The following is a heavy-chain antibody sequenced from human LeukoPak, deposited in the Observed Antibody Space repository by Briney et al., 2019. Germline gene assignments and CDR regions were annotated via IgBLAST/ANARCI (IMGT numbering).Heavy chain of an antibody. D-gene: IGHD3-10*01. CDR1: GFTFSSYA. Sequence: PGGSLRLSCAASGFTFSSYAMHWVRQAPGKGLEWVTVISYVGDNKYYADSVKGRFTISRDNSKNTLYLQMDSLRTEDTAVSYCARDKKGPLVRGVIGPLQWGQGTLVTVSS. CDR3: ARDKKGPLVRGVIGPLQ. V-gene: IGHV3-30-3*01. CDR2: ISYVGDNK. J-gene: IGHJ4*02.